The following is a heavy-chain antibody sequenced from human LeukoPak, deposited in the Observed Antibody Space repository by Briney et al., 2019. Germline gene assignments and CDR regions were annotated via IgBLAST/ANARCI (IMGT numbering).Heavy chain of an antibody. J-gene: IGHJ5*02. CDR2: IYYTGRT. D-gene: IGHD3-9*01. V-gene: IGHV4-59*01. Sequence: PSETLSLTCTVSGGSISYYYWTWIRQSSGNGLEWIGQIYYTGRTYYNPSLERRVTISLDTSRIQFSLIMTSVTAADTAMYYCARGGTYNDILSFDPWGQGTLVSVSS. CDR3: ARGGTYNDILSFDP. CDR1: GGSISYYY.